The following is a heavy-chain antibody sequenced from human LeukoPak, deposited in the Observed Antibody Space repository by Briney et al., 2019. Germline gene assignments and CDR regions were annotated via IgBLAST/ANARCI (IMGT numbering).Heavy chain of an antibody. Sequence: GGSLRLSCAASGFTFSSYWMHWVRQAPGKGLVGVSRINDDGRSTSYADSVKGRFTISRDNAKNSLYLQMNSLRAEDTAVYYCASYGFGYGSGSYYTKTPGNWGQGTLVTVSS. J-gene: IGHJ4*02. D-gene: IGHD3-10*01. CDR1: GFTFSSYW. CDR2: INDDGRST. V-gene: IGHV3-74*01. CDR3: ASYGFGYGSGSYYTKTPGN.